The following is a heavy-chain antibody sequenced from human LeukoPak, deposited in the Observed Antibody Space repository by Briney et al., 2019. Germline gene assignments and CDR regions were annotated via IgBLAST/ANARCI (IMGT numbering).Heavy chain of an antibody. Sequence: PSETLSLTCTVSGGSISSYYWSWIRQPAGKGLEWIGRIYTSGSTNYNPSLKSRVTMSVDTSKNQFSLKLSSVTAADTAVYYCARTLYSSSWYRIYYFDYWGQGTLVTVSS. D-gene: IGHD6-13*01. V-gene: IGHV4-4*07. CDR3: ARTLYSSSWYRIYYFDY. CDR2: IYTSGST. J-gene: IGHJ4*02. CDR1: GGSISSYY.